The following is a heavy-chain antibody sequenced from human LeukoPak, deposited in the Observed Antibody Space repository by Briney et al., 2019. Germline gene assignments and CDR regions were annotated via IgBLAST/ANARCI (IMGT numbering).Heavy chain of an antibody. CDR2: IYYSGST. V-gene: IGHV4-59*01. CDR1: GGSISSYY. D-gene: IGHD3-22*01. J-gene: IGHJ4*02. Sequence: PSETLSPTCTVSGGSISSYYWSWIRQPPGKGLEWIGYIYYSGSTNYNPSLKSRVAISVDTSKNQFSLKLSSVTAADTAVYYRASKHYDSSGPEAYYFDYWGQGTLVTVSS. CDR3: ASKHYDSSGPEAYYFDY.